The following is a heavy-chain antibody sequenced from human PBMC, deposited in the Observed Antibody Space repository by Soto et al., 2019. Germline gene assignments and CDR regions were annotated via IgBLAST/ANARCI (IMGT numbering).Heavy chain of an antibody. Sequence: GGSLRLSCAASGLTVSGRKYVAWVRQAPGKGLEWVSALYDVDGSFYADSVKGRFTTSSDSSKATVYLQMNGLRPDDTAVYYCATWHEREHAYDVWGQGTTVTVSS. D-gene: IGHD1-1*01. CDR1: GLTVSGRKY. CDR2: LYDVDGS. CDR3: ATWHEREHAYDV. V-gene: IGHV3-53*01. J-gene: IGHJ3*01.